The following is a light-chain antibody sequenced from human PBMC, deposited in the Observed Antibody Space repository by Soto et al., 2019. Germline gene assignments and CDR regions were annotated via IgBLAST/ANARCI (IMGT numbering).Light chain of an antibody. CDR1: QSVLYSSNNKNY. V-gene: IGKV4-1*01. J-gene: IGKJ4*01. CDR2: WAS. CDR3: QQYFGPPPT. Sequence: IVMTQSPDSLAVSLGERATINCKSSQSVLYSSNNKNYLAWYQHKPGQSPKLLIYWASTRESGVPERFSGSGSGTDFTLSISSLQAEDVAVYYCQQYFGPPPTFGGGTKVEIK.